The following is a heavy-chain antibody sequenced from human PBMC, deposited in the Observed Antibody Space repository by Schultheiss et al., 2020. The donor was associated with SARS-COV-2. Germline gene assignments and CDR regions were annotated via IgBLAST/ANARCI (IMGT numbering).Heavy chain of an antibody. Sequence: GESLKISCAASGFTVSSNYMSWVRQAPGTGLEWVSGITSTFDTYYADSVKGRFTIARDNSKNTLYLQMNSLRAEDKAVYYCARDIVVVPAAYYYYGMDVWGQGAAVTVSS. CDR2: ITSTFDT. CDR1: GFTVSSNY. CDR3: ARDIVVVPAAYYYYGMDV. V-gene: IGHV3-66*01. J-gene: IGHJ6*02. D-gene: IGHD2-2*01.